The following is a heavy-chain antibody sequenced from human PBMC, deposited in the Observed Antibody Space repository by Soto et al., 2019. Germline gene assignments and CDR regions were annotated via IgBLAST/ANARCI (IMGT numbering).Heavy chain of an antibody. CDR2: ISTYNGNT. CDR1: GYTFTSYD. J-gene: IGHJ5*02. Sequence: ASVKVSCKASGYTFTSYDISWVRQAPGQGLEWMGWISTYNGNTNYAQKLQGRVTMTTDASTSTAYMELRSLRSDDTAVYYCARGFRVAATRWWFDPWGQGTLVTVSS. D-gene: IGHD2-15*01. CDR3: ARGFRVAATRWWFDP. V-gene: IGHV1-18*01.